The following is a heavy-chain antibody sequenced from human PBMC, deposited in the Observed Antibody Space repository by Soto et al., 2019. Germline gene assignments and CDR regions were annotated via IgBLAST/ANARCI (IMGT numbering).Heavy chain of an antibody. CDR1: QLVFSIDR. CDR3: ASGYCSTTSCLRMDV. Sequence: CMSLSRAVAQLVFSIDRASWASQPHKRGLEVFSGISDSGGSTYYADSVKGRFIISRDNSKNTVFLQMNSLRAEDTAVYYCASGYCSTTSCLRMDVWGQGPTVTVSS. D-gene: IGHD2-2*03. CDR2: ISDSGGST. J-gene: IGHJ6*02. V-gene: IGHV3-23*01.